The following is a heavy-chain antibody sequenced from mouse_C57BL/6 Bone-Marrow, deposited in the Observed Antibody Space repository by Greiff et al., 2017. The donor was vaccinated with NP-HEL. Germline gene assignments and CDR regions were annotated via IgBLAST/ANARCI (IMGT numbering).Heavy chain of an antibody. CDR2: IHPNSGST. Sequence: VQLQQPGAELVKPGASVKLSCKASGYTFTSYWMHWVKQRPGQGLEWIGMIHPNSGSTNYNEKFKSKATLTVDKSSSTAYMQLSSLTSEDSAVYYCARRGDGYYADYWGQGTTLTVSS. D-gene: IGHD2-3*01. J-gene: IGHJ2*01. CDR1: GYTFTSYW. CDR3: ARRGDGYYADY. V-gene: IGHV1-64*01.